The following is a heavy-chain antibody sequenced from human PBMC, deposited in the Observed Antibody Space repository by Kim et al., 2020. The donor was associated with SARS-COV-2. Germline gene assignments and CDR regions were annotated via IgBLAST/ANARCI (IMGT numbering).Heavy chain of an antibody. CDR3: ARELDNYFDASGEIALDY. J-gene: IGHJ4*02. V-gene: IGHV3-30*04. Sequence: GGSLRLSCAASGFAFNNYAMHWVRQAPGKGLEWVSIISYDGSNLYYTDSVKGRFTISRDNSKNMLYLQMNSLIAEDSAVYYCARELDNYFDASGEIALDYWGQGTLVTVSS. CDR2: ISYDGSNL. D-gene: IGHD3-22*01. CDR1: GFAFNNYA.